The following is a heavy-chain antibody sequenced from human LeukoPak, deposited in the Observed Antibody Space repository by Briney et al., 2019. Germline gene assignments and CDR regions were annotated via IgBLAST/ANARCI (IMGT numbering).Heavy chain of an antibody. J-gene: IGHJ3*02. CDR3: ARDGGSSRDDAFDI. V-gene: IGHV6-1*01. Sequence: SQTPSLTCVISGDSVSSNRVAWNWIRQSPSRGLEWLGRTYYRSKWYNDYAVSVKSRITINPDTSKNQFSLQLNSVTPEDTAVYYCARDGGSSRDDAFDIWGQGTMVTVSS. CDR1: GDSVSSNRVA. CDR2: TYYRSKWYN. D-gene: IGHD1-26*01.